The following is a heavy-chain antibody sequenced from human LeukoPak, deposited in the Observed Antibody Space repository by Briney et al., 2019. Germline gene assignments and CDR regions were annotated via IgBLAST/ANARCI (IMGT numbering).Heavy chain of an antibody. CDR3: AKSGYSGYLYYFDY. CDR1: GFSVTTYA. J-gene: IGHJ4*02. CDR2: ISDRGDST. D-gene: IGHD5-12*01. V-gene: IGHV3-23*01. Sequence: PGGSLRLSCAASGFSVTTYAMGWVRQAPGKGLEWVSVISDRGDSTHYADSVKGRFTISRDSSKNTLYLQMNSLRGEDTAVYYCAKSGYSGYLYYFDYWGQGTLVTVSS.